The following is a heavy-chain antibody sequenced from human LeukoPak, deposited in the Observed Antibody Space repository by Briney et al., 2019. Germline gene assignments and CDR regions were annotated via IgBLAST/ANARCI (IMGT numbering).Heavy chain of an antibody. Sequence: PSETLSLTCSVSGGSISSTSYYWGWIRQPPGKGLEWIGSIYYSGSTNYNPSLKSRVTISVDTSKNQFSLKLSSVTAADTAVYYCARDGGLRYFDWLVGRGEKFDYWGQGTLVTVSS. J-gene: IGHJ4*02. CDR2: IYYSGST. CDR1: GGSISSTSYY. V-gene: IGHV4-39*07. D-gene: IGHD3-9*01. CDR3: ARDGGLRYFDWLVGRGEKFDY.